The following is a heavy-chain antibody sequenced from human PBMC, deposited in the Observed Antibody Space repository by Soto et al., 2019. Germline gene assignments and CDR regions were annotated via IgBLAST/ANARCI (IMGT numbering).Heavy chain of an antibody. Sequence: PSETLSLTCSVSGGSISGYYWSWIRQAPGKGLGWIGYVYDTGSTSYNPSLQSRVTISVDTSKKQFSLSLRLVTAADTAVYFCARSIAVPSSHIDHWGQGTRVTVSS. CDR1: GGSISGYY. D-gene: IGHD6-6*01. CDR3: ARSIAVPSSHIDH. V-gene: IGHV4-59*01. J-gene: IGHJ4*02. CDR2: VYDTGST.